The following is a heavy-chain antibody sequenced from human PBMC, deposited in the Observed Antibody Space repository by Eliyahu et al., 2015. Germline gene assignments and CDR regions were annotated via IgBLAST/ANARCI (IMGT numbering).Heavy chain of an antibody. D-gene: IGHD2-15*01. CDR1: GFTFAXYA. V-gene: IGHV3-30*01. Sequence: QVQLVESGGGVGQPGRSLRRSCTAXGFTFAXYAXHWVRQAPGKGLEWVAVTSYDGSYKYYADFVKGRFTISRDNSKNTVYLQMNSLGPDDTSIYYCARGAGGSPWNTQFYYGLDVWGRGTTVTVSS. CDR3: ARGAGGSPWNTQFYYGLDV. CDR2: TSYDGSYK. J-gene: IGHJ6*02.